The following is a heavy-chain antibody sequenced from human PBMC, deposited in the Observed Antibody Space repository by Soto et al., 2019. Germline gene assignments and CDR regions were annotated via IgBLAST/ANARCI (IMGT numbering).Heavy chain of an antibody. D-gene: IGHD2-2*01. J-gene: IGHJ6*02. Sequence: SETLSLTCAVYGGSFSGYYWSWIRQPPGKGLEWIGEINHSGSTNYNPSLKSRVTISVDTSKNQFSLKLSSVTAADTAVYYCARTSIRQPAYYYYGMDVWGQGTTVTVSS. CDR1: GGSFSGYY. CDR2: INHSGST. CDR3: ARTSIRQPAYYYYGMDV. V-gene: IGHV4-34*01.